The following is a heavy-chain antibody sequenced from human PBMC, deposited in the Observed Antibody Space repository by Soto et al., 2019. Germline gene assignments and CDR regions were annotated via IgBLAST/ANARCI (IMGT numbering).Heavy chain of an antibody. V-gene: IGHV1-46*01. CDR3: ARDNSQNYGTPAASPWFHH. J-gene: IGHJ5*02. D-gene: IGHD2-15*01. CDR1: GFSFSYYF. Sequence: GXSVKVACKASGFSFSYYFIHWVRQAPGQGLEWMGIINPSGDSRNYAQKFQGRVTITRDTSTSTVYMDLSSLRYEYTAVYYCARDNSQNYGTPAASPWFHHWGQGTPVTVSS. CDR2: INPSGDSR.